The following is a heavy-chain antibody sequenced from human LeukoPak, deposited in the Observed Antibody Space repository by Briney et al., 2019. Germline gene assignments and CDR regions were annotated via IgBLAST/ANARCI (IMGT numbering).Heavy chain of an antibody. Sequence: SVKVSCKASGVTFSSYAISWVRQAPGQGLEWMGRIIPIFGIANYAQKFQGRVTITADKSTSTAYMKLRSIRSDDTAVYYSARDGREGLPDYWGQGTLVTVSS. CDR3: ARDGREGLPDY. V-gene: IGHV1-69*04. J-gene: IGHJ4*02. CDR1: GVTFSSYA. D-gene: IGHD5-24*01. CDR2: IIPIFGIA.